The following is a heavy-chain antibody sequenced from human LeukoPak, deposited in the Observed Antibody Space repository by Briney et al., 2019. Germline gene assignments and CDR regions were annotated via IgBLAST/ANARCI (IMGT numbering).Heavy chain of an antibody. D-gene: IGHD4-17*01. J-gene: IGHJ4*02. Sequence: GRSLRLSCAASGFTFSNYGIHWVRQAPGKGLEWLALISYDGSNKYYADSVKGRFTISRDNSKDTLYLQMSSLQTEDTAVYYCAPDEGGDYVGLDYCGQGTLVTVSS. CDR3: APDEGGDYVGLDY. V-gene: IGHV3-30*03. CDR2: ISYDGSNK. CDR1: GFTFSNYG.